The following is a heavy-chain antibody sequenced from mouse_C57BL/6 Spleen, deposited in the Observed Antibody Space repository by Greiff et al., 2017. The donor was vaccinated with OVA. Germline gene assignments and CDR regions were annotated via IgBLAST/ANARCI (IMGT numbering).Heavy chain of an antibody. CDR3: ARSLILDWYFDV. Sequence: VQLQQSGAELARPGASVKMSCKASGYTFTSYTMHWVKQRPGKGLEWIGYINPSSGYTKYNQKFKDKATLTADKSTSTAYMQLSSLTSEDAAVYYCARSLILDWYFDVWGTGTTVTVSS. D-gene: IGHD1-1*01. CDR1: GYTFTSYT. CDR2: INPSSGYT. J-gene: IGHJ1*03. V-gene: IGHV1-4*01.